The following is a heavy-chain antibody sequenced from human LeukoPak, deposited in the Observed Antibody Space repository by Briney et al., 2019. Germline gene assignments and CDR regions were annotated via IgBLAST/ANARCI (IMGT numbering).Heavy chain of an antibody. CDR1: GGSISSSTYY. V-gene: IGHV4-39*01. J-gene: IGHJ4*02. CDR2: IYYSGTT. D-gene: IGHD5-18*01. CDR3: ARHAYSFGQRTDY. Sequence: PSETLSLTCTVSGGSISSSTYYWGWIRQPPGKGLEWIESIYYSGTTYYMSSLKSRVNISADTSKSQFSLKLSSVTAADTAVYYCARHAYSFGQRTDYWGQGTLVTVSS.